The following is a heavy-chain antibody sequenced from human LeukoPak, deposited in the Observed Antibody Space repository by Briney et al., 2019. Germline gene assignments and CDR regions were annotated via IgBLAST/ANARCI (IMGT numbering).Heavy chain of an antibody. CDR2: IILIFGTA. CDR3: ASNPTYYYDSSGYYHFDY. V-gene: IGHV1-69*01. D-gene: IGHD3-22*01. Sequence: SVKVSCKASGGTFNSYTISWVRQAPGQGLQWMGGIILIFGTANYAQKFQGRVTITADESTSTAYLELSSLRSEDTAVYYCASNPTYYYDSSGYYHFDYWGQGTLVTVSS. CDR1: GGTFNSYT. J-gene: IGHJ4*02.